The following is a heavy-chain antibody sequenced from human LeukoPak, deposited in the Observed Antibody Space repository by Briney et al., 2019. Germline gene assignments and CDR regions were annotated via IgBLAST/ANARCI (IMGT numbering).Heavy chain of an antibody. V-gene: IGHV3-23*01. Sequence: GGSLRLSCAASGFTFSTYMMTWVRQAPGKGLEWVSTISSDGGRSYYADSVKGRFTISRDNSKNTLYLQMSSLRAEDTAVYYCARYCSGSICYSGVDYWGQGTLVPVS. D-gene: IGHD2-15*01. CDR2: ISSDGGRS. CDR1: GFTFSTYM. J-gene: IGHJ4*02. CDR3: ARYCSGSICYSGVDY.